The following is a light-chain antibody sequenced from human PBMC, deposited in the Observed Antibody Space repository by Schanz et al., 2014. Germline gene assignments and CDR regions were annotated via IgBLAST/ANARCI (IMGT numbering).Light chain of an antibody. J-gene: IGLJ2*01. V-gene: IGLV2-14*02. CDR1: SSDVGSYNL. CDR2: EGR. CDR3: SSYTRSSPVV. Sequence: QSALTQPASVSGSPGQSITISCTGTSSDVGSYNLVSWYQQHPGKAPKLMIYEGRKRPSGVPDRFSGSKSGNTASLTISGLQAEDEADYYCSSYTRSSPVVFGGGTKLTVL.